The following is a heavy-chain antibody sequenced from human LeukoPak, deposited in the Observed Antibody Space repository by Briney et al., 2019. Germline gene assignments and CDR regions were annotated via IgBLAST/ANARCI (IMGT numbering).Heavy chain of an antibody. Sequence: ASVKVSCKASGYTFTSYYIHWVRQAPGQGLEWMGWINPNSGGTNYAQKFQGRVTMTRDTSISTAYMELSRLRSDDTAVYYCARDQTSAGDLFDYWGQGTLVTVSS. V-gene: IGHV1-2*02. CDR2: INPNSGGT. D-gene: IGHD3-16*01. CDR3: ARDQTSAGDLFDY. J-gene: IGHJ4*02. CDR1: GYTFTSYY.